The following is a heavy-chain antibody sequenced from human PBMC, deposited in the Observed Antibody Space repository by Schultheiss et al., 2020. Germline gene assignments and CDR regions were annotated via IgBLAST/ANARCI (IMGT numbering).Heavy chain of an antibody. J-gene: IGHJ6*03. CDR3: ARTMSSWQLVRHNYYLDV. CDR1: GFIFSSYW. Sequence: GGSLRLSCAASGFIFSSYWMHWVRQVPGKGLEWVSVIYSGGSTYYADSVKGRFTISRDNSKNTLYLQMDSLRAEDTAVYYCARTMSSWQLVRHNYYLDVWGGGTTVTVSS. CDR2: IYSGGST. V-gene: IGHV3-66*01. D-gene: IGHD6-13*01.